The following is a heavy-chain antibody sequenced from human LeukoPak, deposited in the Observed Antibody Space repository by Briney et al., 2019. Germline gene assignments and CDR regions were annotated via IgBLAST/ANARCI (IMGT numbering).Heavy chain of an antibody. J-gene: IGHJ6*03. CDR3: TKGGDYYYYMDV. CDR1: GFTFDDYA. Sequence: GGSLRLSCAASGFTFDDYAMHWVRQAPGKGLEWGSGISWNSGSIGYADSVKGRFTISRDNAKNSLYLQMNSLRAEDTALYYCTKGGDYYYYMDVWGKGTTVTVSS. CDR2: ISWNSGSI. V-gene: IGHV3-9*01. D-gene: IGHD3-10*01.